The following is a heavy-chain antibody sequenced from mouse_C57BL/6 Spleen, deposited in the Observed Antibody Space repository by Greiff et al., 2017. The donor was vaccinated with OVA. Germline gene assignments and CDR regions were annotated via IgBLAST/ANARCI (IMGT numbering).Heavy chain of an antibody. CDR3: GYGYDGGFAY. J-gene: IGHJ3*01. V-gene: IGHV1-82*01. CDR2: IYPGDGDT. Sequence: VQLQQSGPELVKPGASVKISCKASGYAFSSSWMNWVKQRPGKGLEWIGRIYPGDGDTNYNEKFKGKATLTADKSSSTAYMQLSSLTSEDSAVYFCGYGYDGGFAYWGQGTLVTVSA. D-gene: IGHD2-2*01. CDR1: GYAFSSSW.